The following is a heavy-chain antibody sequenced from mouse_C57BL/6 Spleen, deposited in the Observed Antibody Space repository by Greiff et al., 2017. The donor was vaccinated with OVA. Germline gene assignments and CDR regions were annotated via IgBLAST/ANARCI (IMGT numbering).Heavy chain of an antibody. CDR3: TTGNYDYDGNAMDY. D-gene: IGHD2-4*01. Sequence: EVKLQESGAELVRPGASVKLSCTASGFNIKDYYMHWVKQRPEQGLEWIGRIDPEDGDTEYAPKFQGKATMTADTSSNTAYLQLSSLTSEDTAVYYCTTGNYDYDGNAMDYWGQGTSVTVSS. CDR2: IDPEDGDT. J-gene: IGHJ4*01. V-gene: IGHV14-1*01. CDR1: GFNIKDYY.